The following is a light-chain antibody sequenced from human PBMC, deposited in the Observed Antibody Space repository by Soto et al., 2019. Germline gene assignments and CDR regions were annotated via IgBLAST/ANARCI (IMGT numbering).Light chain of an antibody. CDR1: HSFSTNS. V-gene: IGKV3-11*01. CDR3: QQRSNWPT. CDR2: XAS. J-gene: IGKJ5*01. Sequence: ESVLTQSPATLSVSRGERATLSXRASHSFSTNSLGWYQQKPXKATXXXISXASNSATGIPASFSGSGCGTDFTITISSLEAEDVEVYYCQQRSNWPTFGQGTRLEIK.